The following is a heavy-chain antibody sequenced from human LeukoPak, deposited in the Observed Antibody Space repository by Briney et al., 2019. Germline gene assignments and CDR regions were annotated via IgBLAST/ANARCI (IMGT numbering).Heavy chain of an antibody. Sequence: SETLSLTCTVSGGSISSYYWSWIRQPPGKGLEWIWYIDPSGSTNYNPSLKSRVTISVDTSKNQFSLKLSSVTAADTAVYYFARSPLGGDDAFDIWGQGTMVTVSS. D-gene: IGHD3-16*01. CDR1: GGSISSYY. CDR3: ARSPLGGDDAFDI. J-gene: IGHJ3*02. V-gene: IGHV4-59*01. CDR2: IDPSGST.